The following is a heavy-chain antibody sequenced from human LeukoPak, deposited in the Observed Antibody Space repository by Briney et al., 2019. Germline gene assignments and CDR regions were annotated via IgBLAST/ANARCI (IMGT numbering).Heavy chain of an antibody. CDR3: TRDQTPYY. V-gene: IGHV3-49*04. CDR1: GFTFSSYS. Sequence: GGSLRLFCAASGFTFSSYSMNWVRQAPGKGLEWVGFIRSKVYGGTPEYAASVKGRFTISRDDSKGIAYLQMNSLKTEDTAVYYCTRDQTPYYWGQGTLVTVSS. CDR2: IRSKVYGGTP. J-gene: IGHJ4*02.